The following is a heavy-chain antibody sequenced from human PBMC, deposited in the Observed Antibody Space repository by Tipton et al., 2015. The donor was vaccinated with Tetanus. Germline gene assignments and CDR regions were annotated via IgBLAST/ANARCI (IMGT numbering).Heavy chain of an antibody. V-gene: IGHV6-1*01. CDR3: ARASVMVRVIINPYDY. J-gene: IGHJ4*02. D-gene: IGHD3-10*01. CDR1: GDSVSSDSAS. Sequence: GLVKPSQTLSLTCAISGDSVSSDSASWNWIRQSPSRGLEWLGQTSYRSRWFNDYAVSVKSRIIVNADTSKNQFSLHLNSVTPEDTAVYYCARASVMVRVIINPYDYWGQGTLVTVSS. CDR2: TSYRSRWFN.